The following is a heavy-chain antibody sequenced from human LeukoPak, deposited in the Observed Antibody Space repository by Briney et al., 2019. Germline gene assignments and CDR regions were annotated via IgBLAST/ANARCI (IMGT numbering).Heavy chain of an antibody. CDR2: TNHSGST. D-gene: IGHD2-21*02. CDR1: GGSFSGYY. V-gene: IGHV4-34*01. CDR3: AKRARIRGDCCHYYYYYMGG. Sequence: SETLSLTCAVYGGSFSGYYWRWIPQPPGKGLEWSGETNHSGSTNYNPSLRRRVTISEETTKTQFTLMLSSITAADTAMYYCAKRARIRGDCCHYYYYYMGGWGKGTTVTVSS. J-gene: IGHJ6*03.